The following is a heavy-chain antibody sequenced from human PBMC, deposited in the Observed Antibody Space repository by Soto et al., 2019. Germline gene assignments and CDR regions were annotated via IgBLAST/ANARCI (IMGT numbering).Heavy chain of an antibody. J-gene: IGHJ4*02. CDR1: GFTVSNNY. CDR3: ARGYYDSSGYIDY. D-gene: IGHD3-22*01. CDR2: IWYDGSNK. Sequence: PGGSLRLSCAVSGFTVSNNYMSWVRQAPGKGLEGVSVIWYDGSNKYYADSVKGRFTISRDNSKNTLYLQMNSLRAEDTAVYYCARGYYDSSGYIDYWGQGSLVTVSS. V-gene: IGHV3-33*08.